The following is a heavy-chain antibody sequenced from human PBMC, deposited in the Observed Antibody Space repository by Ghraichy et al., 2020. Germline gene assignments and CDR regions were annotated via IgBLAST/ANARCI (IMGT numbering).Heavy chain of an antibody. Sequence: GSLSLTCTVSGGSISSYYWSWIRQPPGKGLEWIGYIYYSGSTKYNPSLKSRVTISVDTSKNQFSLKLSSVTAADTAVYYCARDKADYYDSSGPFDYWGQGTLVTVSS. V-gene: IGHV4-59*01. CDR2: IYYSGST. CDR1: GGSISSYY. CDR3: ARDKADYYDSSGPFDY. J-gene: IGHJ4*02. D-gene: IGHD3-22*01.